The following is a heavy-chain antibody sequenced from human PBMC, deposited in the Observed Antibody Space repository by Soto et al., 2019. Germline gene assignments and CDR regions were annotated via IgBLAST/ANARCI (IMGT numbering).Heavy chain of an antibody. CDR1: GGTFSSYT. D-gene: IGHD3-10*01. Sequence: QVQLVQSGAEVKKPGSSVKVSCKASGGTFSSYTISWVRQAPGQGLEWMGRIIPILGIANYAQKFQGRVTISEDNSASTDCLELSSLGTEDTAVYYCARDPGVTMDRGVPASDFDYCGQGTLVTVSS. V-gene: IGHV1-69*08. CDR2: IIPILGIA. J-gene: IGHJ4*02. CDR3: ARDPGVTMDRGVPASDFDY.